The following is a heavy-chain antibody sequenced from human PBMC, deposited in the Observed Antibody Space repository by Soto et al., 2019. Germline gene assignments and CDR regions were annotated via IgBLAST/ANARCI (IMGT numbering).Heavy chain of an antibody. CDR2: ISYDGSNK. D-gene: IGHD5-18*01. J-gene: IGHJ4*02. Sequence: ESGGGVVQPGRSLRLSCAASGFTFSSYGMHWVRQAPGKGLEWVAVISYDGSNKYYADSVKGRFTISRDNSKNTLYLQMNSLGAEDTVVYYCARGGYSNGRGGDREGYYFDSWAREPWSPSPQ. CDR3: ARGGYSNGRGGDREGYYFDS. CDR1: GFTFSSYG. V-gene: IGHV3-30*03.